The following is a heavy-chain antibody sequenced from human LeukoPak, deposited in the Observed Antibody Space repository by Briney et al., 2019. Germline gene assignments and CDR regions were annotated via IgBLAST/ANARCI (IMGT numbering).Heavy chain of an antibody. V-gene: IGHV3-21*01. D-gene: IGHD3-22*01. CDR1: GFTFSSYS. CDR2: ISSSSSYI. CDR3: AREGILYYDSSGYFYDY. Sequence: GGSLRLSCAVSGFTFSSYSMNWVRQAPGKGLEWVSSISSSSSYIYYADSVKGRFTIYRDNAKNSLYLQMNSLRAEDTAVYYCAREGILYYDSSGYFYDYWGQGTLVTVSS. J-gene: IGHJ4*02.